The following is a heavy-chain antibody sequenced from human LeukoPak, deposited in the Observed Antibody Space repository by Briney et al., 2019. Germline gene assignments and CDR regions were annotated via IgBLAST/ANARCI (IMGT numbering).Heavy chain of an antibody. CDR2: ISTSSSYI. V-gene: IGHV3-21*01. Sequence: PGGSLRLSCAAPGFTFGSYNMNWVRQAPGKGLEWVSSISTSSSYIYYADSVKGRFTISRDNAKKSLYLQMNSLRAGDTAVYYCARDGGDYYDSSGYPFHHWGQGTLVTVSS. CDR3: ARDGGDYYDSSGYPFHH. D-gene: IGHD3-22*01. J-gene: IGHJ1*01. CDR1: GFTFGSYN.